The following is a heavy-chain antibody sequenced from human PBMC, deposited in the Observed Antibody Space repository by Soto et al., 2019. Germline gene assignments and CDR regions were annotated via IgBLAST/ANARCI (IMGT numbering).Heavy chain of an antibody. Sequence: SEPLNLTCTVSGGSFTGCWYYWVWIRHHQGKGLEWIGHIYYRGSTYYNPSLKSRVTISVDTSKNQFSLKLSSVTTADTAVYYCARGIVVDRGDAFDIWGQGTMVP. CDR1: GGSFTGCWYY. J-gene: IGHJ3*02. D-gene: IGHD3-22*01. V-gene: IGHV4-31*03. CDR3: ARGIVVDRGDAFDI. CDR2: IYYRGST.